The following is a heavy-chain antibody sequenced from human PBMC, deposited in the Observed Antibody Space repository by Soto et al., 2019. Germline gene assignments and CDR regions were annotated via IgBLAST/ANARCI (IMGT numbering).Heavy chain of an antibody. D-gene: IGHD3-3*01. Sequence: SETLSLTCSVSGGTISGYYWTWIRQPAGKGLEWIGRIYSSGNTKYNPSLQSRVTMLLDTSNNQFSLRLTSVTAADTAVYYCARGQRFSDWFDPWGQGTLVTVSS. V-gene: IGHV4-4*07. J-gene: IGHJ5*02. CDR2: IYSSGNT. CDR1: GGTISGYY. CDR3: ARGQRFSDWFDP.